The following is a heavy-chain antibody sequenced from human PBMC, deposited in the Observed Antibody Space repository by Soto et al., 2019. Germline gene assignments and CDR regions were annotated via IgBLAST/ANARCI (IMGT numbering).Heavy chain of an antibody. V-gene: IGHV1-8*01. J-gene: IGHJ6*02. CDR2: MNPNSGTT. CDR3: AIPLPISPKRCHRAEAARSYYYYGMDV. D-gene: IGHD6-6*01. CDR1: GYTFTSYD. Sequence: QVQLVQSGAEVKKPGASVKVSCKASGYTFTSYDINWVRQATGQGLEWMGWMNPNSGTTGYAQKFQGRVTMTRNTCIRTAYMALGSLGSEDTAVYYCAIPLPISPKRCHRAEAARSYYYYGMDVWGQGTTVTVSS.